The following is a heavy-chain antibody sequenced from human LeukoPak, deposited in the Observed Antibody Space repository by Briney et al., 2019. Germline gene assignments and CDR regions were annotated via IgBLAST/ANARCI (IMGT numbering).Heavy chain of an antibody. Sequence: GRSLRLSCAASGCTFSDYYLSWIRQAPGKGLEWVAYISSSGSTIYYADSVRGRFTLPRDNAKNSLYLQMNRLRAEDTAVYYCARVSGVLTDYFDYWGQGTLVTVSS. V-gene: IGHV3-11*01. CDR3: ARVSGVLTDYFDY. CDR2: ISSSGSTI. D-gene: IGHD4/OR15-4a*01. J-gene: IGHJ4*02. CDR1: GCTFSDYY.